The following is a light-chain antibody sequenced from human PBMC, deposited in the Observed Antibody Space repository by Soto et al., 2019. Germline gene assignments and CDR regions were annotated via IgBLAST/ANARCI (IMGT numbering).Light chain of an antibody. CDR2: GAS. J-gene: IGKJ2*01. Sequence: EIVMTQSPATLSVSPGERATLSCGACQSISSELAWYQQKPGQPPRLLIYGASTRATGVPARFTGSGSGSDFTLTISGLQSEDFAVYYCQQGHNWPLTFGQGTRLEI. CDR1: QSISSE. CDR3: QQGHNWPLT. V-gene: IGKV3-15*01.